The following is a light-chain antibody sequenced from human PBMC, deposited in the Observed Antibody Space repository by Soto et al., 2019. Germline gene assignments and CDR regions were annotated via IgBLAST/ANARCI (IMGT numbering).Light chain of an antibody. V-gene: IGLV2-14*01. Sequence: QSVLTQPASVSGSPGQSITISCTGTSGDVGTYNYVSWYLQHPGKAPKLMIYDVSNRPSGVSNRLSGSKSGNTASLTISGLQAEDEGDYYCCSYTNSAYVFGTGTKVTVL. CDR1: SGDVGTYNY. J-gene: IGLJ1*01. CDR3: CSYTNSAYV. CDR2: DVS.